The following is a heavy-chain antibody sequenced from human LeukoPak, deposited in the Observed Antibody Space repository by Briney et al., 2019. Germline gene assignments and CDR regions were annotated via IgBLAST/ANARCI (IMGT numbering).Heavy chain of an antibody. D-gene: IGHD3-22*01. CDR3: AREPDSSGYSFDY. Sequence: GESPKISCKGSGYSFTSYWIGWVRQMPGKGLEWMGIIYPGDSDTRYSPSFQGQITISADKSISTAYLQWSSLKASDTAMYYCAREPDSSGYSFDYWGQGTLVTVSP. V-gene: IGHV5-51*01. CDR2: IYPGDSDT. CDR1: GYSFTSYW. J-gene: IGHJ4*02.